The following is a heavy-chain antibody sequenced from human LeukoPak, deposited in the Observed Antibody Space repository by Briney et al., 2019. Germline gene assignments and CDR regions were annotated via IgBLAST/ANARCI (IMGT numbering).Heavy chain of an antibody. Sequence: GASVKVSCKASGYTFTGYYMHWVRQAPGQGLEWMGWINPNSGGTNYAQKFQGRVTMTRDTSISTAYMELSRLRSDDTAVYYCARSDYYYDSSGYYSNWFDPWGQGTLVTVSS. CDR2: INPNSGGT. CDR3: ARSDYYYDSSGYYSNWFDP. J-gene: IGHJ5*02. CDR1: GYTFTGYY. V-gene: IGHV1-2*02. D-gene: IGHD3-22*01.